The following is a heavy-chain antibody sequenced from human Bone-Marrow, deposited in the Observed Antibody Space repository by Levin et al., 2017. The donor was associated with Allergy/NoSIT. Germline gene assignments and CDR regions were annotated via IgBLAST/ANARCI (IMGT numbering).Heavy chain of an antibody. CDR2: IYYSGST. CDR3: ARGGNYYGSGSYPPYYYYMDV. V-gene: IGHV4-30-4*01. D-gene: IGHD3-10*01. CDR1: GGSISSGDYY. Sequence: SETLSLTCTVSGGSISSGDYYWSWIRQPPGKGLEWIGYIYYSGSTYYNPSLKSRVTISVDTSKNQFSLKLSSVTAADTAVYYCARGGNYYGSGSYPPYYYYMDVWGKGTTVTVSS. J-gene: IGHJ6*03.